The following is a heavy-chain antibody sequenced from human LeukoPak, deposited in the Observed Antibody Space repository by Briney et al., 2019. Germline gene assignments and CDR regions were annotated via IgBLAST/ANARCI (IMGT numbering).Heavy chain of an antibody. J-gene: IGHJ4*02. CDR2: LSDSGGST. Sequence: GGSLRLSCAASGFTFSTYGMSWVRQAPGKGLEWVSSLSDSGGSTYYAGSVKGRFTISRDNSKNTLHLQMNSLRAEDTAVYYCAKRGIVIRAVIIVGFHKEAYYFDYWGQGALVTVSS. CDR3: AKRGIVIRAVIIVGFHKEAYYFDY. CDR1: GFTFSTYG. D-gene: IGHD3-10*01. V-gene: IGHV3-23*01.